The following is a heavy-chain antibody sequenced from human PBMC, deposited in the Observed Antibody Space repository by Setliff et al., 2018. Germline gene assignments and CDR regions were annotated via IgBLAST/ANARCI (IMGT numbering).Heavy chain of an antibody. V-gene: IGHV1-18*01. J-gene: IGHJ5*02. D-gene: IGHD6-13*01. Sequence: ASVKVSCKASGGTFSSYGISWVRQAPGQGLEWMGWISAYNGNTNYAQKLQGRVTMTTDTSTSTAYMELRSLRSDDTAVYYCARVLSPSSSWRGWFDPWGQGTLVTVSS. CDR3: ARVLSPSSSWRGWFDP. CDR1: GGTFSSYG. CDR2: ISAYNGNT.